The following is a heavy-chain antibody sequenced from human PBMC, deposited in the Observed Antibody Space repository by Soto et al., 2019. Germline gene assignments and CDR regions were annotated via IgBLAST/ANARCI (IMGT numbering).Heavy chain of an antibody. V-gene: IGHV3-15*07. CDR2: IKSKTDGGPT. J-gene: IGHJ3*02. CDR3: TTDPHDSPYDAFDI. D-gene: IGHD2-21*02. Sequence: EVQLVESGGGLVQPGGSLRLSCAASGFTFSNAWMNWVRQAPGKGLEWVGRIKSKTDGGPTDYAAPVKGRFTISRDDSKNTLYLQMNSLKTEDTAVYYCTTDPHDSPYDAFDIWGQGTMVTVSS. CDR1: GFTFSNAW.